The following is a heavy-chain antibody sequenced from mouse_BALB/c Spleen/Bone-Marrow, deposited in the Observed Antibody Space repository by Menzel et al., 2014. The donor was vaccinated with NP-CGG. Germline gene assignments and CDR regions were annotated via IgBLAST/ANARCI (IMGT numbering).Heavy chain of an antibody. CDR1: GYTFSSYW. J-gene: IGHJ4*01. V-gene: IGHV1-9*01. D-gene: IGHD1-1*01. Sequence: QVQLQQPGAELMKPGASVKISCKATGYTFSSYWIEWVKQRPGHGLEWIGEILPGSGSTNYNEKFKGKATFTADTSSNTAYMQLSSLTSEDSAVYYCAREDIATVVETDYWGQGTSVTVSS. CDR2: ILPGSGST. CDR3: AREDIATVVETDY.